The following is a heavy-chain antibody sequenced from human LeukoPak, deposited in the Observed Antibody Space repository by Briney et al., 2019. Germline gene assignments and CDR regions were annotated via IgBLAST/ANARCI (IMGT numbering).Heavy chain of an antibody. D-gene: IGHD6-13*01. Sequence: SETLSLTCAVSGGSISSGGYSWSWIRQPPGKGLEWIGYIYHSGSTYYNPSLKSRVTISVDRSKNQFSLKLSSVTAADTAVYYCARGPAEQEDYFDYWGQGTLATVSS. CDR1: GGSISSGGYS. CDR2: IYHSGST. J-gene: IGHJ4*02. V-gene: IGHV4-30-2*01. CDR3: ARGPAEQEDYFDY.